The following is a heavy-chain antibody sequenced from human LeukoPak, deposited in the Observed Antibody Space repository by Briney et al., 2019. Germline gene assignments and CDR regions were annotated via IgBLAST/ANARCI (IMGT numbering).Heavy chain of an antibody. CDR1: GYTFDDYA. CDR3: AKDLRSSTSFYLDY. CDR2: ISWDGGST. Sequence: GGSLRLSCAASGYTFDDYAMHWVRQAPGKGLEWASLISWDGGSTYYADSVKGRFTISRDNSKNSLYLQMNSLRAEDTALYYCAKDLRSSTSFYLDYWGQGTLVTVSS. V-gene: IGHV3-43D*04. J-gene: IGHJ4*02. D-gene: IGHD2-2*01.